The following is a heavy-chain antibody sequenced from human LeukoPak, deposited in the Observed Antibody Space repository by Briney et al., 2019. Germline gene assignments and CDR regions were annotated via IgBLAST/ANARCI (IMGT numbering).Heavy chain of an antibody. Sequence: SETLSLTCAVSGHSISRDYSWGWIRQPPGKGLEWIGSINHSGGTYYNQSLKSRVTISRDTSKNQFSLNLNDVTAADTAVYYCARVGWRHFDWLAPWGQGTLVTVSS. CDR2: INHSGGT. D-gene: IGHD3-9*01. J-gene: IGHJ5*02. CDR3: ARVGWRHFDWLAP. CDR1: GHSISRDYS. V-gene: IGHV4-38-2*01.